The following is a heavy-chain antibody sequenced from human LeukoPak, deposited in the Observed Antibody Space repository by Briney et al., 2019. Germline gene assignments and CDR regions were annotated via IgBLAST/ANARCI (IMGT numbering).Heavy chain of an antibody. D-gene: IGHD3-3*01. CDR2: IKSKTDGGTT. CDR1: GFTLSSYA. V-gene: IGHV3-15*01. J-gene: IGHJ4*02. CDR3: TTLFGVVTGLIVDY. Sequence: GGSLRLSCAASGFTLSSYAMTWVRQAPGKGLEWVGRIKSKTDGGTTDYAAPVKGRFTISRDDSKNTLYLQMNSLKTEDTAVYYCTTLFGVVTGLIVDYWGQGTLVTVSS.